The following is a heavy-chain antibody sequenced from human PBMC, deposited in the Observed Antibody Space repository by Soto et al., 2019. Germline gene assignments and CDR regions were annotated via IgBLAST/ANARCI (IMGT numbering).Heavy chain of an antibody. CDR1: GFTFSSYW. CDR2: INSDGSST. Sequence: EVQLVESGGGLVQPGGSLRISCAASGFTFSSYWMHWVRQAPGKGLVWVSRINSDGSSTSYADSVKGRFTISRDNAKNTLYLQMNSLRAEDTAVYYCARGGSLNWYFDLWGPGTLVTVSS. CDR3: ARGGSLNWYFDL. V-gene: IGHV3-74*01. D-gene: IGHD1-26*01. J-gene: IGHJ2*01.